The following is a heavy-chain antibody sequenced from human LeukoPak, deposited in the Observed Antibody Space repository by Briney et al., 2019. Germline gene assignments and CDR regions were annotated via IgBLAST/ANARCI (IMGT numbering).Heavy chain of an antibody. D-gene: IGHD2-8*02. V-gene: IGHV3-21*01. J-gene: IGHJ4*02. CDR1: GFTFSTYS. CDR3: ARDLGGGVFDY. Sequence: PGGSLRLFCATSGFTFSTYSMSWVRQAPGKGLEWVSSISSSRSYIYYADSVKGRLTISRDNAKNSLYLQMNSLRAEDTAVYYCARDLGGGVFDYWGQGTLVTVST. CDR2: ISSSRSYI.